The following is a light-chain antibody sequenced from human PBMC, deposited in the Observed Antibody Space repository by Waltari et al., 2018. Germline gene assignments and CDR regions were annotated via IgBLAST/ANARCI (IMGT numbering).Light chain of an antibody. V-gene: IGLV1-44*01. CDR2: SNK. CDR1: TSNSGSNT. Sequence: QSVLTQPPSASGTPGQKITISCSVSTSNSGSNTVDGYQQLLGTAPKLLMYSNKLRPSGVPERFYGSKSGSSASLAIIGLQSGDDADYYCAAWDDILKGVVFGGGTKVTVL. CDR3: AAWDDILKGVV. J-gene: IGLJ2*01.